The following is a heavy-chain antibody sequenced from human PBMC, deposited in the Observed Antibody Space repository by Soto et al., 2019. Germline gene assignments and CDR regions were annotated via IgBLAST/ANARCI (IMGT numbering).Heavy chain of an antibody. D-gene: IGHD3-16*01. V-gene: IGHV4-59*03. CDR3: ARGTRALIPSFSAY. CDR2: VHESGST. CDR1: GDASSNFY. Sequence: PSETLSLTCSVSGDASSNFYWSWIRQTPGRGLEWIGCVHESGSTDYNPSLKGRVTISLHTSKSQFSLSLRSATAADTATYYCARGTRALIPSFSAYWDQGIPVTV. J-gene: IGHJ4*02.